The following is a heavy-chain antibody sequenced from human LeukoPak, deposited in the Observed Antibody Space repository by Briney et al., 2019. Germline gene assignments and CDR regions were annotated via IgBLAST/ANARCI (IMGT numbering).Heavy chain of an antibody. CDR1: GYSISSGYY. CDR3: ARDEYESSGYYYFQH. D-gene: IGHD3-22*01. V-gene: IGHV4-38-2*02. CDR2: IYHSGST. Sequence: PSETLSLTCTVSGYSISSGYYWGWIRQPPGKGLEWIGGIYHSGSTYYNPSLKSRVTISVDTSKNQFSLKLSSVTAADTAVYYCARDEYESSGYYYFQHWGQGTLVTVSS. J-gene: IGHJ1*01.